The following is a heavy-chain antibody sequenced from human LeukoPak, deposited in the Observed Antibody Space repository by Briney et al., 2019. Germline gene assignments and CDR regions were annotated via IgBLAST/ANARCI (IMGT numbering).Heavy chain of an antibody. D-gene: IGHD3-22*01. V-gene: IGHV1-46*01. Sequence: ASVKVSCKASGYTFTSYYMHWVRQAPGQGLEWMGIINPSGGSTSYAQKFRGRVTMTRDTSTSTVYMELSSLRSEDTAVYYCARDRSTPSMYYYDSSGPPLGYWGQGTLVTVSS. CDR1: GYTFTSYY. CDR3: ARDRSTPSMYYYDSSGPPLGY. J-gene: IGHJ4*02. CDR2: INPSGGST.